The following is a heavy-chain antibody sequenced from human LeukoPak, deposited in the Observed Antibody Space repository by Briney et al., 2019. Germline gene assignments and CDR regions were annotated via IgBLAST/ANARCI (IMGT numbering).Heavy chain of an antibody. CDR1: GFTFSSYA. D-gene: IGHD6-25*01. CDR3: ARGLMDIAAFPYYYYYMDV. CDR2: ISGSGGST. J-gene: IGHJ6*03. V-gene: IGHV3-23*01. Sequence: AGSLRLSCAASGFTFSSYAMSWVRQAPGKGMDWVSAISGSGGSTYYADSVKGRITISRDNSKNTLYLQMNSLRAEDTAVYYCARGLMDIAAFPYYYYYMDVWGKGTTVTVSS.